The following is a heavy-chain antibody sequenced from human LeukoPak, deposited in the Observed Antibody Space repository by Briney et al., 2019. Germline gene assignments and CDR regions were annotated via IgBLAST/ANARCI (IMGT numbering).Heavy chain of an antibody. CDR3: AKEPAGKVGYNWNYFGDWFDP. CDR2: ISGSGGST. Sequence: RSGGSLRLSCAASGFTFSSYAMSWVRQAPGKGLEWVSAISGSGGSTYYADSVKGRFTISRDNSKNTLYLQMNSLRAEDTAVYYCAKEPAGKVGYNWNYFGDWFDPWGQGTLVTVSS. V-gene: IGHV3-23*01. D-gene: IGHD1-7*01. CDR1: GFTFSSYA. J-gene: IGHJ5*02.